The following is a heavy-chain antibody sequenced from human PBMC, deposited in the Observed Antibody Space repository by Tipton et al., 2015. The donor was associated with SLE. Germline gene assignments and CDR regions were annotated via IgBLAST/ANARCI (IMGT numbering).Heavy chain of an antibody. CDR1: GFTFSSYS. D-gene: IGHD2-15*01. J-gene: IGHJ3*02. CDR2: ISSSSYI. V-gene: IGHV3-21*01. CDR3: ARDIYCSGGSCSDAFDI. Sequence: GSLRLSCAASGFTFSSYSMNWVRQAPGKGLEWVSSISSSSYIYYADSVKGRFTISRDNAKNSLYLQMNSLRAEDTAVYYCARDIYCSGGSCSDAFDIWGQGTMVTVSS.